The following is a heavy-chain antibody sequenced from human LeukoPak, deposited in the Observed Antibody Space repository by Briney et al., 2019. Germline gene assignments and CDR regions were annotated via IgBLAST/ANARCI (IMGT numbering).Heavy chain of an antibody. D-gene: IGHD1-26*01. CDR3: EKSRYSGSNFDY. CDR2: IRSIVSST. CDR1: GFTLSSFY. Sequence: GRSLRLSCAASGFTLSSFYISWVRQAPGKVLEWVSRIRSIVSSTYYADSGTGWVTVSRDNPKNTLFLQLNSLRAEDTSLYFCEKSRYSGSNFDYWGQGTLVTVYS. V-gene: IGHV3-23*01. J-gene: IGHJ4*02.